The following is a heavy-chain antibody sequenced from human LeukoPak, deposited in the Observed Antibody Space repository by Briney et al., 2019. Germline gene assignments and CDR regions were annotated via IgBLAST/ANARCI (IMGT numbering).Heavy chain of an antibody. D-gene: IGHD3-10*01. Sequence: PSETLSLTCTVSGGSINSGTYYWGWIRQPAGKGLEWIGRIYSSGSTNYNPSLKSRVTISVDMSKNQFSLKLSSVSAADTAVYYCAREVVRGAENWFDPWGQGTLVTVSS. CDR1: GGSINSGTYY. V-gene: IGHV4-61*02. J-gene: IGHJ5*02. CDR3: AREVVRGAENWFDP. CDR2: IYSSGST.